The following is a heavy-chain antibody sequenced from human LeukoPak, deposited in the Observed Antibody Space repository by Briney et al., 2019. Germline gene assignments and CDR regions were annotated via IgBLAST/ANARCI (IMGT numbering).Heavy chain of an antibody. Sequence: ASVKVSCKTSGYTFTNYGVSWVRQAPGQGPEWMGWINPNSGGTNYAQKFQGRVTMTRDTSISTAYMEVSSLRSDDTAVYYCARSYSYDSSAYYGSKWGQGTLVTVSS. CDR1: GYTFTNYG. J-gene: IGHJ4*02. V-gene: IGHV1-2*02. D-gene: IGHD3-22*01. CDR2: INPNSGGT. CDR3: ARSYSYDSSAYYGSK.